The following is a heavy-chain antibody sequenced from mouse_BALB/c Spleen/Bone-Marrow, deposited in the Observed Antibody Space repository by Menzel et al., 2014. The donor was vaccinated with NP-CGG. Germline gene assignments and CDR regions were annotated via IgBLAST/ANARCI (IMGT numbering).Heavy chain of an antibody. CDR3: ARSGGIYYYGSSYALDY. Sequence: LVKTGASVKISCKASDYSFTDYYMHWVKQTHGRSLEWIGYISCYNGATSYNQKFKGKATFTVDTSSSTAYMQFSSLTSEDSAVYYCARSGGIYYYGSSYALDYCGQGTTVTISS. CDR2: ISCYNGAT. D-gene: IGHD1-1*01. J-gene: IGHJ4*01. V-gene: IGHV1S34*01. CDR1: DYSFTDYY.